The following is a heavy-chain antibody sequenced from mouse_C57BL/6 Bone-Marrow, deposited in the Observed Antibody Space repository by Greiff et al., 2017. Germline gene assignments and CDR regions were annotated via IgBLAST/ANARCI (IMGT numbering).Heavy chain of an antibody. Sequence: EVQGVEPGGGLVKPGGSLKLSCAASGFTFSDYGMHWVRQPPEKGLEWVANISSGSGTNYYAETVKGRFTISRDNAKNTLFLQMTRLRAEDTAMYYVARGEYGSSFAYWGQGTLVTVSA. CDR2: ISSGSGTN. J-gene: IGHJ3*01. CDR1: GFTFSDYG. V-gene: IGHV5-17*01. CDR3: ARGEYGSSFAY. D-gene: IGHD1-1*01.